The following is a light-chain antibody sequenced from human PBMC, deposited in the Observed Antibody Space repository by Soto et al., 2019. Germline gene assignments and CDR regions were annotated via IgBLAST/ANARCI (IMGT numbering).Light chain of an antibody. Sequence: DIQMTQSPSSLSASVGDRVTITCQASQDISIYLNWYQQKPGRAPKLLIYDASNLETGVPSRFSGSGSGTDFTFTISSLQPEDIATYYCQQYDNSLTFGGGTKVDIK. CDR3: QQYDNSLT. V-gene: IGKV1-33*01. CDR1: QDISIY. J-gene: IGKJ4*01. CDR2: DAS.